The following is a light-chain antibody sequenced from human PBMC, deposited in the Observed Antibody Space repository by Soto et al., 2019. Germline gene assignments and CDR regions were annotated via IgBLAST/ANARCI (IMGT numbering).Light chain of an antibody. CDR2: DAS. V-gene: IGKV1D-16*01. CDR1: QGISTW. Sequence: DIQMTQSPSSLSASVGDRVTITCRASQGISTWLAWYQQKPEKAPKTLIFDASTLQGGVPSRFRVSRSVKDLTLTISSVQPADFATYYCQQYKSYQFPVGGGPKLDIK. J-gene: IGKJ4*01. CDR3: QQYKSYQFP.